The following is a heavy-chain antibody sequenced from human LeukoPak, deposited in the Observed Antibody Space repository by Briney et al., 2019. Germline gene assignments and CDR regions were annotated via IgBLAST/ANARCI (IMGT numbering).Heavy chain of an antibody. CDR3: ARGSSGYYRYSEH. D-gene: IGHD3-22*01. V-gene: IGHV3-72*01. J-gene: IGHJ1*01. CDR1: GFTFSDHY. CDR2: TRNKANSYST. Sequence: GGSLRLSCAASGFTFSDHYMDWVRQAPGKGLEWVGRTRNKANSYSTEYAASVIGRFTISRDDSRNSLYLQMNSLKTEDTAVYYCARGSSGYYRYSEHWGQGTLVTDSS.